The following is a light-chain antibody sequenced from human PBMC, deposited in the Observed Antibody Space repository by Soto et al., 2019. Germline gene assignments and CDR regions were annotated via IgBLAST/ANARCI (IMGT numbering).Light chain of an antibody. CDR2: GAS. V-gene: IGKV3-11*01. CDR1: QSVSSD. J-gene: IGKJ5*01. Sequence: EIVLTQSPASLSVSPGGRATLSCRASQSVSSDLAWYQQQPGQAPRLLIYGASTTATGIPARFSGSGSGTDFTLTISSLEAEDFAVYYCQQRSIWPLTFGQGTRLEIK. CDR3: QQRSIWPLT.